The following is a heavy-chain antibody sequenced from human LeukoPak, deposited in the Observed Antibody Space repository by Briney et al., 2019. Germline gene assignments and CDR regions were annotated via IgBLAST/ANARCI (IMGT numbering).Heavy chain of an antibody. J-gene: IGHJ4*02. Sequence: GRSLRLSCAASGFTFYYYAMHWVRQAPGKGLEWVSGISWNSGSIGYADSVKGRFTISRDNAKNSLYLQMNSLRAEDTALYYCAKWPRWALLKEFDYWGQGTLVTVSS. CDR1: GFTFYYYA. CDR2: ISWNSGSI. CDR3: AKWPRWALLKEFDY. D-gene: IGHD1-26*01. V-gene: IGHV3-9*01.